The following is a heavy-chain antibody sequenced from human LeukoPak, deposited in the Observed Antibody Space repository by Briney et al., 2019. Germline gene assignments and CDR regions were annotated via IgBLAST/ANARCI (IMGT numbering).Heavy chain of an antibody. V-gene: IGHV4-34*01. J-gene: IGHJ4*02. CDR2: INHSGST. CDR1: GGSFSGYY. D-gene: IGHD5-18*01. CDR3: ARGSVLQLWFLIDY. Sequence: SETLSLTCAVYGGSFSGYYWSWIRQPPGKGLEWIGEINHSGSTNYNPSLKSRVTISVDTSKNQFSLKPSSVTAADTAVYYCARGSVLQLWFLIDYWGQGTLVTVSS.